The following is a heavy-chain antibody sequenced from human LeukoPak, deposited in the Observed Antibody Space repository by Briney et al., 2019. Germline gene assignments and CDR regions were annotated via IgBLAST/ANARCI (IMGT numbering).Heavy chain of an antibody. Sequence: SETLSLTCTVSGGSISNYYWSWIRQPPGKGLEWIGYIYYSGSTNYNPSLKSRVTISVDTSKNQFSLKLSSVTAADTAVYYCAREGLGCSSTSCYYRLDYWGQGTLVTVSS. J-gene: IGHJ4*02. D-gene: IGHD2-2*01. CDR2: IYYSGST. V-gene: IGHV4-59*01. CDR1: GGSISNYY. CDR3: AREGLGCSSTSCYYRLDY.